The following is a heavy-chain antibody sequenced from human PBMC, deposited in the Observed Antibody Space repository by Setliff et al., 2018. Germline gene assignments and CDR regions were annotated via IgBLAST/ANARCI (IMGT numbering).Heavy chain of an antibody. J-gene: IGHJ4*02. CDR2: IYYTGSP. CDR1: GGSISGYY. Sequence: PSETLSLTCTVSGGSISGYYWSWIRQPPGKGLEWIGNIYYTGSPSYSPSLRSRGTTSVDTSKNKFSLSLSSVTAADTAVYYCARGGYNGYAVFDDWGQGALVTVSS. D-gene: IGHD5-12*01. V-gene: IGHV4-59*01. CDR3: ARGGYNGYAVFDD.